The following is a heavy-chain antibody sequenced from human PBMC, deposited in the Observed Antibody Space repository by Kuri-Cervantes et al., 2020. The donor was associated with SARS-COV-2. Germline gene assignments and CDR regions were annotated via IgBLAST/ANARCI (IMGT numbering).Heavy chain of an antibody. CDR1: GFTFSSYG. Sequence: GGSLRLSCAASGFTFSSYGMTWVRQAPGKGLEWVSSISSSSDYIYYADSVKGRFTVSRDNAENSLYLQMNSLRAGDTAVYYCARDRGYCSGGGCYSTGFSFDYWGQGALVPSPQ. D-gene: IGHD2-15*01. CDR3: ARDRGYCSGGGCYSTGFSFDY. CDR2: ISSSSDYI. J-gene: IGHJ4*02. V-gene: IGHV3-21*01.